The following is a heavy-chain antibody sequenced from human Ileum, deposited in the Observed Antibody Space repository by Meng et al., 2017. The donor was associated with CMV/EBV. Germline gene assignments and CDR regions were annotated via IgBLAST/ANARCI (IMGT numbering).Heavy chain of an antibody. D-gene: IGHD4-17*01. Sequence: QLQRAGPELLQPSQPLSLTCTVSGGSISSSSYYWGLIRQPPGKGLEWIGSIYYSGSTYYSPSLKSRVTISADTSKNQFSLKLSSVTAADTAVYYCAREAWGDYALWYFDLWGRGTLVTVSS. J-gene: IGHJ2*01. CDR3: AREAWGDYALWYFDL. V-gene: IGHV4-39*07. CDR1: GGSISSSSYY. CDR2: IYYSGST.